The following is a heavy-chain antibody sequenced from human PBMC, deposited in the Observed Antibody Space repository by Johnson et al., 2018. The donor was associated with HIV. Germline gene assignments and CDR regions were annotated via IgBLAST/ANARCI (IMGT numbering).Heavy chain of an antibody. CDR3: ARGRLISMIVSAGAFDI. CDR1: GFTFEDYG. Sequence: LVESGGGAVRPGGSLRLSCVVSGFTFEDYGMSWVRQAPGKGLEWVSAINWNGGSTTYADSVKGRFIISRDNAKNSLYLQMNSLRDEDTAFYYCARGRLISMIVSAGAFDIWGQGTMVTVSS. CDR2: INWNGGST. J-gene: IGHJ3*02. V-gene: IGHV3-20*04. D-gene: IGHD3-22*01.